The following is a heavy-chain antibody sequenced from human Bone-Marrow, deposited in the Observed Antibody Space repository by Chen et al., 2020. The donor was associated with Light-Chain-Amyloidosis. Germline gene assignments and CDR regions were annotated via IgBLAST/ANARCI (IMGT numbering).Heavy chain of an antibody. D-gene: IGHD6-13*01. J-gene: IGHJ6*03. V-gene: IGHV3-74*01. Sequence: EVQLVESGGGLVQPGGSLRLSCAASGFTFRSYWMHWVRQAPGKGLVWVSRINSDGSSTSYADSVKGRFTISRDNAKNTLYLQMNSLRAEDTAVYYCAREVAGGRYYYYYYMDVWGKGTTVTVSS. CDR1: GFTFRSYW. CDR2: INSDGSST. CDR3: AREVAGGRYYYYYYMDV.